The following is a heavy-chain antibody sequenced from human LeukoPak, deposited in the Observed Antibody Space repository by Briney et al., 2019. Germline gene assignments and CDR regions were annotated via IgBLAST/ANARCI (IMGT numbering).Heavy chain of an antibody. D-gene: IGHD6-13*01. V-gene: IGHV1-24*01. Sequence: GASVKVSCKVSGYTLTELSMHWVRQAPGKGPEWMGGFDPEDGETIYAQKFQGRVTMTEDTSTDTAYMELSSLRSEDTAVYYCATVTAAGGWYFDLWGRGTLVTVSS. J-gene: IGHJ2*01. CDR1: GYTLTELS. CDR2: FDPEDGET. CDR3: ATVTAAGGWYFDL.